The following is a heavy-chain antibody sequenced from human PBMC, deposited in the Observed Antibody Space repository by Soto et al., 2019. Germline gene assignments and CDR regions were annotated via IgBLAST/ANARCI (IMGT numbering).Heavy chain of an antibody. V-gene: IGHV3-9*01. CDR2: ISWNSGFI. CDR3: VKDKEIQVWSYFPY. D-gene: IGHD3-16*01. J-gene: IGHJ4*02. CDR1: GFTFDDYA. Sequence: EVQLVESGGGLVQPGRSLRLSCAASGFTFDDYAMHWVRQAPGKGLEWVSGISWNSGFIGYADSVKGRFTISRDNAKTSLYLQMTSLTAEDTALYDCVKDKEIQVWSYFPYWGQGTLVTVSS.